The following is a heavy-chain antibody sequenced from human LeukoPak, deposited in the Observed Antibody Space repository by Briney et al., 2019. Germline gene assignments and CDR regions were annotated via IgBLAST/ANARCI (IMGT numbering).Heavy chain of an antibody. Sequence: ASVKVSCKASGGTFSSYAISWVRQAPGQGLVWMGWISAYNGNTNYAQKLQGRVTMTTDTSTSTAYMELRSLRSDDTAVYYCARDLRIVGATYDPWGQGTLVTVSS. CDR3: ARDLRIVGATYDP. CDR2: ISAYNGNT. V-gene: IGHV1-18*01. J-gene: IGHJ5*02. CDR1: GGTFSSYA. D-gene: IGHD1-26*01.